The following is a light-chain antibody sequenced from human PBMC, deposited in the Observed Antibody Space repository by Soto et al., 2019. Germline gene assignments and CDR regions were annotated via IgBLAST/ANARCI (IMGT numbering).Light chain of an antibody. CDR3: GADHGSGNNFVLV. J-gene: IGLJ2*01. V-gene: IGLV9-49*01. Sequence: QSVLTQPPSASASLGASVTLTCTLSSGYSNYKVDWYQQRPGKGPRFVMRVGTGGIVGSKGDGIPDRFSVLGSGLNRYLTIKNIQEEDESDYHCGADHGSGNNFVLVFGGGTKLTAL. CDR1: SGYSNYK. CDR2: VGTGGIVG.